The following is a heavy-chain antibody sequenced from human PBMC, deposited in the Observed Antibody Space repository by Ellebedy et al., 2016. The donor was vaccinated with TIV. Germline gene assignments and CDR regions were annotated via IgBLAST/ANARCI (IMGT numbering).Heavy chain of an antibody. J-gene: IGHJ5*02. Sequence: GGSLRLXXAASGFTFSDYYMSWIRQAPGKGLEWVSYISSSSSYTNYADSVKGRFTISRDNAKNSLYLQMNSLRAEDTAVYYCARDAYGDGNWFDPWGQGTLVTVSS. CDR3: ARDAYGDGNWFDP. CDR2: ISSSSSYT. D-gene: IGHD4-17*01. V-gene: IGHV3-11*05. CDR1: GFTFSDYY.